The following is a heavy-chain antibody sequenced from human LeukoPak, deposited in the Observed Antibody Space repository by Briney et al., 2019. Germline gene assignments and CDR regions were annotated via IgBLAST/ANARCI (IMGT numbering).Heavy chain of an antibody. V-gene: IGHV4-39*07. Sequence: SETLSLTCTVSGDSISSSSYYWGWIRQPPGKGLEWIGSIYYSGITYYNPSLKSRVTISVDTSKNQFSLKLSSVTAADTAVYYCARGGRGVRGVWYYFDYWGQGTLVTVSS. CDR3: ARGGRGVRGVWYYFDY. J-gene: IGHJ4*02. CDR2: IYYSGIT. D-gene: IGHD3-10*01. CDR1: GDSISSSSYY.